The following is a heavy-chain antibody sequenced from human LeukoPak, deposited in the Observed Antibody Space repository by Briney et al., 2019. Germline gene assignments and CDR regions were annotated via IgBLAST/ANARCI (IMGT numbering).Heavy chain of an antibody. CDR2: ISASGGTT. V-gene: IGHV3-23*01. CDR1: GFTFSDYA. J-gene: IGHJ4*02. D-gene: IGHD2-2*01. CDR3: AKDREIVPAARDH. Sequence: PGGSLTLSCAASGFTFSDYAMTWVRQAPGKGLEWVSGISASGGTTFYAESVKGRFTLSRDNSKSSLHLQMNTPRVEDTAIYFCAKDREIVPAARDHWGQGTLVTVSS.